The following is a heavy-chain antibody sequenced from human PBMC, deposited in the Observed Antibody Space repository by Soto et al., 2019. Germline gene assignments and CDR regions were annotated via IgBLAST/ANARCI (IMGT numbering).Heavy chain of an antibody. Sequence: EVQLVQSGAEVKKPGESLRISCKGSGYSFTSYWISWVRQMPGKGLEWMGRIDPSDSYTNYSPSFQGHVTISADKSISTAYLQWSSLKASDTAMYYCARRGRETGYSSGWPGHWFDPWGQGTLVTVSS. CDR3: ARRGRETGYSSGWPGHWFDP. V-gene: IGHV5-10-1*03. J-gene: IGHJ5*02. CDR2: IDPSDSYT. D-gene: IGHD6-19*01. CDR1: GYSFTSYW.